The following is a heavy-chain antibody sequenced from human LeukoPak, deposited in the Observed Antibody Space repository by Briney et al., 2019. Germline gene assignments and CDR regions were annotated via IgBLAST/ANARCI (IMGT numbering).Heavy chain of an antibody. D-gene: IGHD3-10*01. CDR1: GFIFSSYG. J-gene: IGHJ6*03. CDR3: AKDRSMVRGVSIRFRRSGTMDV. Sequence: GGSLRLSCAASGFIFSSYGMHWVRQAPGKGLEWVAFIRYDGSNKYYADSVKGRFTISRDNYKNMLYLQMNSLRAEDTAVYYCAKDRSMVRGVSIRFRRSGTMDVWGKGTTVTISS. V-gene: IGHV3-30*02. CDR2: IRYDGSNK.